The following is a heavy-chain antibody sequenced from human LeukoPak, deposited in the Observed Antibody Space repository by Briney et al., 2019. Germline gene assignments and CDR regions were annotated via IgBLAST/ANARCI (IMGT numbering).Heavy chain of an antibody. CDR3: ARTSYSSSWYYFDY. J-gene: IGHJ4*02. V-gene: IGHV4-39*01. CDR2: IYYSGST. Sequence: PGGSLRLSCAASGFTFSSYAMSWVRQPPGKGLEWIGSIYYSGSTYYNPSLKSRVTISVDTSKNQFSLKLSSVTAADTAVYYCARTSYSSSWYYFDYWGQGTLVTVSS. CDR1: GFTFSSYA. D-gene: IGHD6-13*01.